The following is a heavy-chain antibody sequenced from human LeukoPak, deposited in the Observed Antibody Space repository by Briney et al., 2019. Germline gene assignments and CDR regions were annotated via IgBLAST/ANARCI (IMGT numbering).Heavy chain of an antibody. J-gene: IGHJ3*02. CDR1: GFTFSSYS. Sequence: PGGSLRLSCAASGFTFSSYSMHWVRQAPGKGLEWVAVIWYDGSNKYYADSVKGRFTISRDNSKNTLYLQMNSLRAEDTAVYYCARDGSGSYYNVLRAFDIWGQGTMVTVSS. V-gene: IGHV3-33*01. D-gene: IGHD3-10*01. CDR3: ARDGSGSYYNVLRAFDI. CDR2: IWYDGSNK.